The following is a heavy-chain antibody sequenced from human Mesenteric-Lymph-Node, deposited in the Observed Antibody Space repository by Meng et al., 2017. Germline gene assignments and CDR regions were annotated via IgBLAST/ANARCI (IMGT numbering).Heavy chain of an antibody. Sequence: DVQLLESGGGLVQPGGSLRLSCAASGFTFSSYAMNWVRQAPGKGLEWVSAISGSGGSTYYADSVKGRVTISRDNSKNTLYLQMNSLRAEDTAVYYCAKIAVAEGDFDYWGQGTLVTVSS. J-gene: IGHJ4*02. V-gene: IGHV3-23*01. CDR1: GFTFSSYA. CDR2: ISGSGGST. CDR3: AKIAVAEGDFDY. D-gene: IGHD6-19*01.